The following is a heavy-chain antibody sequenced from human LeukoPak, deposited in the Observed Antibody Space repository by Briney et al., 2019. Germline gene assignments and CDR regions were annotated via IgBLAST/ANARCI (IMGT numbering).Heavy chain of an antibody. V-gene: IGHV4-59*12. CDR1: GGSISSYY. CDR2: IYYSGST. Sequence: SETLSLTCTVSGGSISSYYWSWIRQPPGKGLEWIGYIYYSGSTNYNPSLKSRVTISVDTSKNQFSLKLSSVTAADTAVYYCARDRPGGYSYGAVDYWGQGTLVTVSS. J-gene: IGHJ4*02. CDR3: ARDRPGGYSYGAVDY. D-gene: IGHD5-18*01.